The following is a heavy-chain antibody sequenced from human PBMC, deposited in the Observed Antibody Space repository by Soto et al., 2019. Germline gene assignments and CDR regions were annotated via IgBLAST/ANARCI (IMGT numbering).Heavy chain of an antibody. J-gene: IGHJ3*02. CDR3: ARVPNPYYYDSSGYRGAFDI. D-gene: IGHD3-22*01. CDR1: GYTFTGYY. CDR2: INPNSGGT. V-gene: IGHV1-2*04. Sequence: QVQLVQSGAEVKKPGASVKVSCKASGYTFTGYYMHWVRQAPGQGLEWMGWINPNSGGTNYAQKFQGWVTMTRDTSISTAYKELSRLRSDDTAVYYCARVPNPYYYDSSGYRGAFDIWGQGTMVTVSS.